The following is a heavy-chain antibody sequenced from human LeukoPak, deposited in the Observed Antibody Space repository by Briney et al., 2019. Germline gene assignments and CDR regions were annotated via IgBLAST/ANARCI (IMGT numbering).Heavy chain of an antibody. Sequence: SETLSLTCAVYGGSFSSYYWSWIRQPPGKGLEWIGYIYYSGTTNYNPSLKSRVTISVDTSKNQFSLKLSSVTAADTAVYYCARGVYIAAAQYGYGGQGTLVTVSS. D-gene: IGHD6-13*01. CDR1: GGSFSSYY. CDR2: IYYSGTT. CDR3: ARGVYIAAAQYGY. V-gene: IGHV4-59*01. J-gene: IGHJ4*02.